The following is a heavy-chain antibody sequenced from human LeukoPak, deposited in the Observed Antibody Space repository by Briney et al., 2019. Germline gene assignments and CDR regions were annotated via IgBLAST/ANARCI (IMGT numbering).Heavy chain of an antibody. Sequence: ASVKVSCKASGYTFTGQFIHWLRQAPGQGLEWMGWIDPPSGTPNYAQKFQDAVTLTRDTSNGTAYMEVHRLQPDDTAVYYCARSGFSTGFYLDFWGQGTLISVSS. V-gene: IGHV1-2*02. D-gene: IGHD6-19*01. CDR1: GYTFTGQF. CDR2: IDPPSGTP. CDR3: ARSGFSTGFYLDF. J-gene: IGHJ4*02.